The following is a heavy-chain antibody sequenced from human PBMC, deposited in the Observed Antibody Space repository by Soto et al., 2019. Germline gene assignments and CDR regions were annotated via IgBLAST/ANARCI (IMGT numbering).Heavy chain of an antibody. Sequence: SETLSLTCAVSGGSFTSNNWWTWVRQPPGQGLEWIGEIYRTGSTNYNPSLKSRVTISLYKSENQFSLKVTSLTAADTAVYYCASRDPGTSVNYWGQGTLVTVSS. CDR3: ASRDPGTSVNY. V-gene: IGHV4-4*02. CDR2: IYRTGST. CDR1: GGSFTSNNW. D-gene: IGHD1-7*01. J-gene: IGHJ4*02.